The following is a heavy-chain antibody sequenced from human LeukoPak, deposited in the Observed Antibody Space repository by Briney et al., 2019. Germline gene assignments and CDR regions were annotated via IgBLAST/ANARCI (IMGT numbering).Heavy chain of an antibody. V-gene: IGHV4-59*08. CDR2: IYYSGST. CDR1: GFTFGDYV. D-gene: IGHD3-22*01. Sequence: GSLRLSCTASGFTFGDYVMSWIRQPPGKGLEWIGYIYYSGSTNYNPSLKSRVTISVDTSKNQFSLKLSSVTAADTAVYYCARGVSYYDSSGYYNEYFQHWGQGTLVTVSS. J-gene: IGHJ1*01. CDR3: ARGVSYYDSSGYYNEYFQH.